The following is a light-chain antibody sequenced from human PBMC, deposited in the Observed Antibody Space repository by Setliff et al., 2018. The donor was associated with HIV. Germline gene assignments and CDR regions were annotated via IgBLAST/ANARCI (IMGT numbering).Light chain of an antibody. V-gene: IGLV2-14*01. J-gene: IGLJ1*01. CDR2: EVS. CDR1: NSDIGSYNF. Sequence: QSVLTQPASVSGSPGQSITISCTGSNSDIGSYNFVSWYQHHPGKAPKLMIYEVSNRPSGVSSRSSASKSGNTASLTISGLQTEDEADYYCSSYTNITTRVFGTGTKVTVL. CDR3: SSYTNITTRV.